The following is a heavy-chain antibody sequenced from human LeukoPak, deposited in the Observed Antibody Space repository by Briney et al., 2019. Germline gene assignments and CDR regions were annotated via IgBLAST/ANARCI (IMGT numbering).Heavy chain of an antibody. V-gene: IGHV1-69*13. CDR3: ATVDGSRLWFGEPNNPNYYYYGMDV. Sequence: ASVKVSCKASGGTFSSYAISWVRQAPGQGLEWMGGIIPIFGTANYAQKFQGRVTITADESTSTAYMELSSLRSEDTAVYYCATVDGSRLWFGEPNNPNYYYYGMDVWGQGTTVTVSS. J-gene: IGHJ6*02. CDR1: GGTFSSYA. D-gene: IGHD3-10*01. CDR2: IIPIFGTA.